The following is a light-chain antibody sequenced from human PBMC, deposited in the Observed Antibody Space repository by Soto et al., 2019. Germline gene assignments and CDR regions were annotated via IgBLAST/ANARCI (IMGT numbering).Light chain of an antibody. CDR2: GAS. CDR1: QSVFSSY. Sequence: EIVLTQSPGTLSLSPGERATLSCRASQSVFSSYLAWYQKKPGQAPRLLIYGASSRATGIPDRFSGSGSGTDFTLTISSLEPGDFAVYYCQQYGSSPWTFGQGTKVEIK. CDR3: QQYGSSPWT. V-gene: IGKV3-20*01. J-gene: IGKJ1*01.